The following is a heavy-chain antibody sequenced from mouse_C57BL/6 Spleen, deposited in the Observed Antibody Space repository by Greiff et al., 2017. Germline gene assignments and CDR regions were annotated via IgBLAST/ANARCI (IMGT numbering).Heavy chain of an antibody. CDR3: TTFTTVVHY. V-gene: IGHV14-1*01. D-gene: IGHD1-1*01. CDR1: GFNIKDYY. Sequence: VQLQQSGAELVRPGASVKLSCTASGFNIKDYYMHWVKQRHEQGLEWIGRIDPEDGATEYTPKFQGKATMTADPSSNTAYLQLSSLTSEDTAVYYCTTFTTVVHYWGQGTTLTVSS. J-gene: IGHJ2*01. CDR2: IDPEDGAT.